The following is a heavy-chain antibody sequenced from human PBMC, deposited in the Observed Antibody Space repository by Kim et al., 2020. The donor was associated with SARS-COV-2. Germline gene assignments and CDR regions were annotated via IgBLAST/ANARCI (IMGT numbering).Heavy chain of an antibody. CDR1: GYSFTSYW. D-gene: IGHD2-15*01. V-gene: IGHV5-51*01. CDR2: IYPGDSDT. CDR3: ARHRRFSGGSCWLPFDP. Sequence: GESLKISCKGSGYSFTSYWIGWVRQMPGKGLEWMGIIYPGDSDTRYSPSFQGQVTISADKSISTAYLQWSSLKASDTAMYYCARHRRFSGGSCWLPFDPWGQGTGVTVSS. J-gene: IGHJ5*02.